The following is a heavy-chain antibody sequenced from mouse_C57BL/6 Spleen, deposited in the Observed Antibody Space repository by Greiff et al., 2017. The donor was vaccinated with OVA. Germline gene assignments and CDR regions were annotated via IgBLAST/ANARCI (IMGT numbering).Heavy chain of an antibody. Sequence: DVKLVESGGGLVKPGGSLKLSCAASGFTFSSYAMSWVRQTPEKRLEWVATISDGGSYTYYPDNVKGRFTISRDNAKNNLYLQMSHLKSEDTAMYYCARDWGDYDVRYFDVWGTGTTVTVSS. CDR1: GFTFSSYA. V-gene: IGHV5-4*01. J-gene: IGHJ1*03. CDR2: ISDGGSYT. D-gene: IGHD2-4*01. CDR3: ARDWGDYDVRYFDV.